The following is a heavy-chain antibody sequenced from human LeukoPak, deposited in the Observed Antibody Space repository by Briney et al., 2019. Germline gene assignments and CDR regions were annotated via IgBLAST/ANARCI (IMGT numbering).Heavy chain of an antibody. CDR1: GYTFTSYG. CDR3: ARGAPGGMVRGVLIREDY. CDR2: ISAYNGNT. D-gene: IGHD3-10*01. J-gene: IGHJ4*02. V-gene: IGHV1-18*01. Sequence: GASVKVSCKASGYTFTSYGISWVRQAPGQGLEWMGWISAYNGNTNYAQKLQGRVTMTTDTSTSTAYMELRSLRSDDTAVYYCARGAPGGMVRGVLIREDYWGQGTLVTVSS.